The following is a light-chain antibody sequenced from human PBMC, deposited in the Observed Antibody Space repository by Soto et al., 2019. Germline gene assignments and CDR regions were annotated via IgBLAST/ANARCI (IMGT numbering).Light chain of an antibody. J-gene: IGLJ1*01. Sequence: QSVLTHPASVSGSPGQSITVSCTGTSSDIGGYISVSWYQQHPGKAPKLMIYDINNRPSGVSKRFSGSKSGNTASLTISGLQAEDEADYYCVSYTARSSYVFGTGTKVTVL. CDR3: VSYTARSSYV. CDR1: SSDIGGYIS. CDR2: DIN. V-gene: IGLV2-14*01.